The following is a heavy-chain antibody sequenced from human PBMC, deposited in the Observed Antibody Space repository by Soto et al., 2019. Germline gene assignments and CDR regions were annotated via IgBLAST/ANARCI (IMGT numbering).Heavy chain of an antibody. J-gene: IGHJ4*02. D-gene: IGHD2-2*02. V-gene: IGHV1-18*01. CDR1: GYTFTLFG. Sequence: QVQLVQSGAEVKKPGASVKVSCTTSGYTFTLFGITWVRQAPGQGLEGMGWISPYNGDTKYAEKLEGRVTLTTDTSTATAYMELTSLTSDDTAEYYCARGGQYRYFDYWGQGTLVTVSS. CDR3: ARGGQYRYFDY. CDR2: ISPYNGDT.